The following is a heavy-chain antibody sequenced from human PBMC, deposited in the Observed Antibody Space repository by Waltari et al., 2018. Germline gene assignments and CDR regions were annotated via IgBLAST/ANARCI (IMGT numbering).Heavy chain of an antibody. J-gene: IGHJ5*02. CDR2: ISSGETGTK. CDR3: ARGAGKVLDP. CDR1: GFTFSSYD. Sequence: EVQLVESGGGLLQPGGSLRLSCAASGFTFSSYDMNWVRQAPGKGMEWVSYISSGETGTKYYADSVKGRFTISRENAKKLRFLQMNSLRAEDTAVYYCARGAGKVLDPWGQGTLVTVSS. V-gene: IGHV3-48*03.